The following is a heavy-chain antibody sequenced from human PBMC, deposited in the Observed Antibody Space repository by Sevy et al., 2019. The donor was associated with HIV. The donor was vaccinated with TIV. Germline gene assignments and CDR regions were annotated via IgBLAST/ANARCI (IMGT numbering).Heavy chain of an antibody. J-gene: IGHJ4*02. CDR2: ISGSGGST. CDR1: GFTFSTYA. V-gene: IGHV3-23*01. CDR3: AKGTRRGRFDY. D-gene: IGHD3-10*01. Sequence: GGSLRLSCAASGFTFSTYAMSWVRQAPGKGLEWVSGISGSGGSTYYADSLKGRFTIFRDNSKNTLSLQMNSLRAEDTAVYYCAKGTRRGRFDYWGQGTLVTVSS.